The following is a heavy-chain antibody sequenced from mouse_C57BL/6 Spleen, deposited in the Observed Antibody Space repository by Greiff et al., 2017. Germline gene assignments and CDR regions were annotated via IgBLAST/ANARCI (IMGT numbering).Heavy chain of an antibody. CDR3: ASPIGRGDGYAMDY. CDR2: IWGDGST. CDR1: GFSLTSYG. Sequence: VKLMESGPGLVAPSQSLSITCTVSGFSLTSYGVSWVRQPPGQGLEWLGVIWGDGSTNYHSALISRLSISKDNSKSQVFLKLSSLQTDDTATYYCASPIGRGDGYAMDYWGQGTSVTVSS. V-gene: IGHV2-3*01. D-gene: IGHD2-14*01. J-gene: IGHJ4*01.